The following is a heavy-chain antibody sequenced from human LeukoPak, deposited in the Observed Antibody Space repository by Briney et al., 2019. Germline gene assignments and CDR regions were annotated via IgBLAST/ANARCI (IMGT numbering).Heavy chain of an antibody. V-gene: IGHV3-64D*06. CDR2: ISSNGGST. CDR1: GFTFSSYA. Sequence: PGGSLRLSCSASGFTFSSYAMHWVRQAPGKGLEYVSAISSNGGSTYYADSVKGRFTISRDNSKSTLYLQMSSLRAEDTAVYYCVKDLKLGYCSGGSCYSPGSDYWGQGTLVTVSS. D-gene: IGHD2-15*01. J-gene: IGHJ4*02. CDR3: VKDLKLGYCSGGSCYSPGSDY.